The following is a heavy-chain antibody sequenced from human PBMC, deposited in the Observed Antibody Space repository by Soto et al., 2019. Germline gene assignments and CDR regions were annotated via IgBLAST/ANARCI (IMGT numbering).Heavy chain of an antibody. D-gene: IGHD2-15*01. CDR2: INAGNGNT. Sequence: ASVKVSCKASGYTFTSYAMHWVRQAPGQRLEWMGWINAGNGNTKYSQKFQGRVTITRDTSASTAYMELSSLRSEDTAVYYCGRGFSGGEADWFDPWGQGTLVTVSS. CDR1: GYTFTSYA. V-gene: IGHV1-3*01. CDR3: GRGFSGGEADWFDP. J-gene: IGHJ5*02.